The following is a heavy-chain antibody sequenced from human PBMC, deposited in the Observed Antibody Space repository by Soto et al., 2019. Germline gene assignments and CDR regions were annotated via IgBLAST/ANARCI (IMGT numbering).Heavy chain of an antibody. CDR3: AADSSYSSSPEEGDDY. CDR2: IYYSGST. CDR1: GGSISSGGYY. D-gene: IGHD6-6*01. V-gene: IGHV4-31*03. J-gene: IGHJ4*02. Sequence: QVQLQESGPGLVKPSQTLSLTCTVSGGSISSGGYYWSWIRQHPGKGLEWIGYIYYSGSTYYNPSLKSRVTISVDTSKNQFSLKLSSVPAADTAVYYCAADSSYSSSPEEGDDYWGQGTLVTVSS.